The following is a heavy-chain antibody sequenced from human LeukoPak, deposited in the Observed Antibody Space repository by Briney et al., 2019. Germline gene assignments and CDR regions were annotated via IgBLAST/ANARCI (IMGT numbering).Heavy chain of an antibody. V-gene: IGHV1-69*04. CDR3: ARDDSVYCGSDCVYYFDY. D-gene: IGHD2-21*02. CDR1: GGTFSSYA. J-gene: IGHJ4*02. Sequence: AAVKVSCKASGGTFSSYAISWVRQPPGQGLEWMGRIIPILGIANYAQKFQGRVTITADKSTSTAYMELSSLRSEDTAVYYCARDDSVYCGSDCVYYFDYGGQGTLVTVSS. CDR2: IIPILGIA.